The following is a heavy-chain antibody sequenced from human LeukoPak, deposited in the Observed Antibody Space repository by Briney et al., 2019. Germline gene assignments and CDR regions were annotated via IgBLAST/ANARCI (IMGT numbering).Heavy chain of an antibody. V-gene: IGHV1-18*01. CDR2: ISAYNGNT. D-gene: IGHD5-12*01. Sequence: ASVKVSCKASGGTFSSYAISWVRQAPGQGLEWMGWISAYNGNTNYAQKLQGRVTMTTDTSTSTAYMELRSLRSDDTAVYYCARDLFRSGYDFNAKAIHYYYGMDVWGQGTTVTVSS. CDR3: ARDLFRSGYDFNAKAIHYYYGMDV. CDR1: GGTFSSYA. J-gene: IGHJ6*02.